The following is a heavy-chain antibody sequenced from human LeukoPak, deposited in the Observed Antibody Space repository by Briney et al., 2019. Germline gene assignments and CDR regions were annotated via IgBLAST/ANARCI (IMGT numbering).Heavy chain of an antibody. Sequence: GGSLRLSCAASGFASSSYWMNWVRQAPGKGLEWVAVIYSDRRTHYGDSVKGRFTISRDNSNNTLHLQMNSLRGEDTAVYYCARCGSDYDGGAFDIWGQGTVVTVSS. J-gene: IGHJ3*02. D-gene: IGHD2-21*02. CDR1: GFASSSYW. V-gene: IGHV3-53*01. CDR3: ARCGSDYDGGAFDI. CDR2: IYSDRRT.